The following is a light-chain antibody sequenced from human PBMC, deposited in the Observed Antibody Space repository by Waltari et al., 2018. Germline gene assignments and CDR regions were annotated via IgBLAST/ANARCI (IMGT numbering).Light chain of an antibody. V-gene: IGKV1-NL1*01. Sequence: CRASQDIRFSLVWYQQKPGKAPKLLLFAASRLESGVPSRFSGSGSGTEYNLTISSLQPEDFATYYCQQYYNTPPWTFGQGTKVEIK. CDR3: QQYYNTPPWT. CDR2: AAS. J-gene: IGKJ1*01. CDR1: QDIRFS.